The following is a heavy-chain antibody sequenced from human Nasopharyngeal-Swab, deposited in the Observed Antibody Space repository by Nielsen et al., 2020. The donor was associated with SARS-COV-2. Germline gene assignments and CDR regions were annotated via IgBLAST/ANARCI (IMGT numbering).Heavy chain of an antibody. CDR3: ARDSTYGDSSGYYYGRYHGMDV. CDR2: IIPIVGVA. D-gene: IGHD3-22*01. V-gene: IGHV1-69*04. J-gene: IGHJ6*02. CDR1: RGIFSIYS. Sequence: SVNVSCKAFRGIFSIYSISWVRDAPAQGLEWMGRIIPIVGVANSQGRVTFTADKSTSTAYMELSSLRSDDTAVYYCARDSTYGDSSGYYYGRYHGMDVWSQGTTVTVSS.